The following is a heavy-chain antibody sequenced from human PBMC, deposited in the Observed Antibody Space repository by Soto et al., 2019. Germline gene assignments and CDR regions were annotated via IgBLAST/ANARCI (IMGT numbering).Heavy chain of an antibody. Sequence: QVQLQESGPGLVKPSQTLSLTCTVSGGSISSGGYYWSWIRQHPGKGLEWIGYIYYSGSTYYNPYLKSRVTISVDTSKNQFSLKLSSVTAADTAVYYCARDHREGYCSSTSCEATNWFDPWGQGTLVTVSS. CDR2: IYYSGST. CDR1: GGSISSGGYY. CDR3: ARDHREGYCSSTSCEATNWFDP. J-gene: IGHJ5*02. V-gene: IGHV4-31*03. D-gene: IGHD2-2*01.